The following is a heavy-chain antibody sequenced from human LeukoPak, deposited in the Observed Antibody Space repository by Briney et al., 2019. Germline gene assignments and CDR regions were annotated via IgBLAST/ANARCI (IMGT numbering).Heavy chain of an antibody. CDR1: GFTFSNAW. CDR2: IKQDGSEK. J-gene: IGHJ4*02. D-gene: IGHD3-10*01. Sequence: PGGSLRLSCAASGFTFSNAWMSWVRQAPGKGLEWVANIKQDGSEKYYVDSVKGRFTISRDNAKNSLYLQMNSLRAEDTAVYYCASRYYYGSGAGYWGQGTLVTVSS. CDR3: ASRYYYGSGAGY. V-gene: IGHV3-7*01.